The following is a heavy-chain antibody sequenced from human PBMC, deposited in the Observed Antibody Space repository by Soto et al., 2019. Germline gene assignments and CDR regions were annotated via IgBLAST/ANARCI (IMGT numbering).Heavy chain of an antibody. Sequence: SVKVSCKASGFTFTSSAVQWVRQARGQRLEWIGWIVVGSGNTNYAQKFQERVTITRDMSTSTAYMELSSLRSEDTAVYYCAADRMSYQDKNTGWQYYFDYWGQGTLVTVSS. CDR2: IVVGSGNT. V-gene: IGHV1-58*01. CDR1: GFTFTSSA. J-gene: IGHJ4*02. D-gene: IGHD1-26*01. CDR3: AADRMSYQDKNTGWQYYFDY.